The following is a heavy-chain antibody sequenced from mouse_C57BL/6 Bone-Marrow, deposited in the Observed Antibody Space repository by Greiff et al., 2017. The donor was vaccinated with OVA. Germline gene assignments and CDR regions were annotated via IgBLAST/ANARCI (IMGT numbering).Heavy chain of an antibody. D-gene: IGHD2-1*01. CDR1: GFTFSDYY. CDR2: ISNGGGST. J-gene: IGHJ4*01. CDR3: ARRFYYYYAMDY. V-gene: IGHV5-12*01. Sequence: EVKLVESGGGLVQPGGSLKLSCAASGFTFSDYYMYWVRQTPEKRLEWVAYISNGGGSTYYPDTVKGRFTISRDNAKNTLYLQMSRLKSEDTAMYYCARRFYYYYAMDYWGQGTSVTVSS.